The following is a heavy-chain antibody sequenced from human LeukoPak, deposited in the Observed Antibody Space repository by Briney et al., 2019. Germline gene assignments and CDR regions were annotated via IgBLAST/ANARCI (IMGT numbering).Heavy chain of an antibody. CDR2: ISAYNGNT. D-gene: IGHD3-3*01. J-gene: IGHJ6*03. Sequence: ASVKVSCKASGYTFTSYGISWVRQAPGQGLEWMGWISAYNGNTNYAQKLQGRGTMTTDTSTSTAHMELRSLESYATAVYYCAREVTELPPHKYDFRSPPYYMDVWGKGTTVTVSS. CDR3: AREVTELPPHKYDFRSPPYYMDV. V-gene: IGHV1-18*01. CDR1: GYTFTSYG.